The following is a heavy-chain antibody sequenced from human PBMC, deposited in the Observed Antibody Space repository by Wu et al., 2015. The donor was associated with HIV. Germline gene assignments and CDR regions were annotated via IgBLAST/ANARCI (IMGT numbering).Heavy chain of an antibody. Sequence: ESGPRTGEAFPETPVPHLPLSLVAPSVVTTGAGSGSPQGRDWSGLGISITVGRTNYNPSLKSRVTISVDTSKNQFSLKLSSVTAADTAVYYCARGYGSGHYYYYYGMDVWGQGTTVTVSS. D-gene: IGHD3-10*01. J-gene: IGHJ6*02. CDR1: VAPSVVTT. CDR3: ARGYGSGHYYYYYGMDV. V-gene: IGHV4-59*01. CDR2: SITVGRT.